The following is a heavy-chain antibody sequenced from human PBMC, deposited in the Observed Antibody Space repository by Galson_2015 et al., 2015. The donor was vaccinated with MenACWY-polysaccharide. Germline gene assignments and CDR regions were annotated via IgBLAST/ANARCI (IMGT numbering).Heavy chain of an antibody. J-gene: IGHJ6*03. D-gene: IGHD3-16*02. CDR1: GFTFSIYW. CDR3: TRAGRSTLGYRYYYSMDV. V-gene: IGHV3-74*01. CDR2: INSDGSST. Sequence: SLRLSCAASGFTFSIYWMHWVRQAPGKGLVWVSRINSDGSSTRYADPVKGRFTISRDNAKNTLYLQINSLRAEDTAVYYCTRAGRSTLGYRYYYSMDVWGKGTTVTVSS.